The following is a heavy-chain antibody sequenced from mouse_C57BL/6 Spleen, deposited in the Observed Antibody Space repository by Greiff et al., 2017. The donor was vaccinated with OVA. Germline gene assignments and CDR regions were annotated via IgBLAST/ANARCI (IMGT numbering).Heavy chain of an antibody. CDR1: GYSITSGYY. CDR2: ISYDGSN. Sequence: EVQLQQSGPGLVKPSQSLSLTCSVPGYSITSGYYWNWIRQFPGNKLEWMGYISYDGSNNYNPSLKNRISITRDTSKNQFFLKLNSVTTEDTATYYCARDDYGSSYDYFDYWGQGTTLTVSS. V-gene: IGHV3-6*01. J-gene: IGHJ2*01. CDR3: ARDDYGSSYDYFDY. D-gene: IGHD1-1*01.